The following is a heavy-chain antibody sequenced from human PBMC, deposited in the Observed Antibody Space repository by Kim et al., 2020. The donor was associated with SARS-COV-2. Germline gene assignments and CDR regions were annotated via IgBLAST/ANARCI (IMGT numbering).Heavy chain of an antibody. D-gene: IGHD6-6*01. CDR3: GRPSITEGVDD. Sequence: TYYGDSVKGRCTISRGNTKNSLLLQMKGLKGEDTAVYHCGRPSITEGVDDWGQGTLVTVSS. V-gene: IGHV3-7*04. CDR2: T. J-gene: IGHJ4*02.